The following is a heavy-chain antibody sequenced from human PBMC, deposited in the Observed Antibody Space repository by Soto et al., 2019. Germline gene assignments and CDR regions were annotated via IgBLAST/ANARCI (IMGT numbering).Heavy chain of an antibody. V-gene: IGHV1-69*13. J-gene: IGHJ5*02. Sequence: SVKVSCKASGGTFSSYAISWVRQAPGHGLEWIGGIIPIFGTENSAQKFQGIVTIPADDSTSTAYLVLRSLRFEDTAVYYCGSGFFVVVPAANLHKKYNCFDPGGQGPLVTVSS. CDR1: GGTFSSYA. CDR3: GSGFFVVVPAANLHKKYNCFDP. D-gene: IGHD2-2*01. CDR2: IIPIFGTE.